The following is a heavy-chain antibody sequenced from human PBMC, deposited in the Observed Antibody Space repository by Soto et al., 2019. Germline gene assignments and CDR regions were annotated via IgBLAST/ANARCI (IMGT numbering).Heavy chain of an antibody. J-gene: IGHJ6*02. V-gene: IGHV1-69*13. CDR3: ARSRARHSFLYVLHGYHYVMYF. Sequence: SVKVSCKASGGTFSSYAISWVRQAPGQGLEWMGGIIPIFGTANYAQKFQGRVTITADESTSTAYMELSSLRSEDTVVYYCARSRARHSFLYVLHGYHYVMYFSGQGSTVPVSS. D-gene: IGHD2-15*01. CDR1: GGTFSSYA. CDR2: IIPIFGTA.